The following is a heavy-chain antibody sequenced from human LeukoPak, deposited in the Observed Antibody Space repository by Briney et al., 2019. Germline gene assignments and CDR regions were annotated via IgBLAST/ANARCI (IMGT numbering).Heavy chain of an antibody. CDR3: ARVSREKLVKYYYYYYYMDV. J-gene: IGHJ6*03. V-gene: IGHV4-34*01. Sequence: PSETLSLTCAVYGGSFSGYYWSWIRQPPGKGLEWIGEINHSGSTNYNPSLKSRVTISVDTSKNQFSLKLSSVTAADTAVYYCARVSREKLVKYYYYYYYMDVWGKGTTVTVSS. D-gene: IGHD6-6*01. CDR1: GGSFSGYY. CDR2: INHSGST.